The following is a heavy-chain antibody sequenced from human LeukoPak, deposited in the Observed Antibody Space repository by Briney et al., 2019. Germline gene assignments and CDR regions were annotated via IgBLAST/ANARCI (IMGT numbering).Heavy chain of an antibody. CDR3: ARHYGSGSYYSYYYMDV. CDR1: GGSISPYY. D-gene: IGHD3-10*01. J-gene: IGHJ6*03. Sequence: SETLSLTCTLSGGSISPYYWSWIRQPPGKGLEWIGYIYYSGTTNYNPSLKSRVTISVDTSKKQISLKLSSVTAADTAVYYCARHYGSGSYYSYYYMDVWGKGTTVTVSS. CDR2: IYYSGTT. V-gene: IGHV4-59*01.